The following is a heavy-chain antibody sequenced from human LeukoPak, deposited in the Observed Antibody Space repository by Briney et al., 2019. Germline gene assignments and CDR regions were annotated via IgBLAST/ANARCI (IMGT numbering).Heavy chain of an antibody. CDR3: AKDLGSGSYQPSDY. V-gene: IGHV1-2*02. CDR1: GYTFTGYY. Sequence: ASVKVSCKTSGYTFTGYYMHWVRQAPGQGLEWMGWIDPNSGGANYAQRFQGRVTMTRDTSISTVYMELSSLRSDDTAVYYCAKDLGSGSYQPSDYWGQGTLVTVSS. CDR2: IDPNSGGA. D-gene: IGHD1-26*01. J-gene: IGHJ4*02.